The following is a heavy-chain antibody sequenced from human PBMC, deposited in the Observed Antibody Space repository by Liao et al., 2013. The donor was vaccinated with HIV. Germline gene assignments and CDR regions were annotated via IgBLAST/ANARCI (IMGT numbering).Heavy chain of an antibody. J-gene: IGHJ5*02. CDR3: AITPFDIWSGYYKA. CDR1: GDSVSSGSYY. D-gene: IGHD3-3*01. Sequence: QVQLQESGPGLVKPSQTLSLTCTVSGDSVSSGSYYWSWIRQPAGKGLEWIGRVHTSGTTTYTSSLKDRVTISVDTSKNQFSLKLTSVTAADTAVYYCAITPFDIWSGYYKAWGPGTLVTVSS. CDR2: VHTSGTT. V-gene: IGHV4-61*02.